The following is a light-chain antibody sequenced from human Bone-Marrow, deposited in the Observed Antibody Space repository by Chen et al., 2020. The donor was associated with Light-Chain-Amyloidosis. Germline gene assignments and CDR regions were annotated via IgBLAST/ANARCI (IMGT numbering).Light chain of an antibody. J-gene: IGLJ1*01. Sequence: QSALTQPASVSGSPGPSITISCTGTSSDVGGDNHVSWYPQHPDTAPKLMIYVVTTRPSWVPDRVSGATADNTASLTISELQTEGEADYFGSSYTITNTLVFGSGPRVTVL. CDR3: SSYTITNTLV. CDR2: VVT. V-gene: IGLV2-14*01. CDR1: SSDVGGDNH.